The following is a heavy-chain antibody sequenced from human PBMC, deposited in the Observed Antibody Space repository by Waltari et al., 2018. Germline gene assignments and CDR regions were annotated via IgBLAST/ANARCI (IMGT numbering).Heavy chain of an antibody. V-gene: IGHV1-18*01. J-gene: IGHJ4*02. Sequence: QVQLVQSGAEVKKPGSSVKVSCKASGGTFSSYTISWVRQAPGQGLEWMGRISAYNGNTNYAQKLQGRVTMTTDTSTSTAYMELRSLRSDDTAVYYCARGGFVAVAGSIPDYWGQGTLVTVSS. D-gene: IGHD6-19*01. CDR3: ARGGFVAVAGSIPDY. CDR2: ISAYNGNT. CDR1: GGTFSSYT.